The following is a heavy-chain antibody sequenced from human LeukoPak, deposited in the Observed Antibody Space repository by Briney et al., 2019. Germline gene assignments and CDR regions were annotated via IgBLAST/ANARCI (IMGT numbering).Heavy chain of an antibody. D-gene: IGHD3-9*01. CDR3: AIGSIKVFFIYY. V-gene: IGHV3-30*04. J-gene: IGHJ4*02. CDR1: GFTFSSYA. Sequence: PGRSLRLSCAASGFTFSSYAMHWVRQAPGKGLEWVAVISYDGSNTYYADSVKGRFTISRDNSKNTLYLQMNSLRAEDTAVYYCAIGSIKVFFIYYWGRRTLVTVSS. CDR2: ISYDGSNT.